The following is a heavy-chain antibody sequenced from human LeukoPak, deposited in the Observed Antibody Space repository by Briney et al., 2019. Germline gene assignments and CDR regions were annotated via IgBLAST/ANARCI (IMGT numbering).Heavy chain of an antibody. J-gene: IGHJ6*02. V-gene: IGHV1-69*04. CDR1: GGTFSSYA. CDR3: ARDHIAAAGGGYYYYYGMDV. D-gene: IGHD6-13*01. Sequence: ASVKVSCKASGGTFSSYAISWVRQAPGQGLEWMGRIIPILGIANYAQKFQGRVTITADKSTSTAYMELSSLRSEDTAVYYCARDHIAAAGGGYYYYYGMDVWGQGTTVTVSS. CDR2: IIPILGIA.